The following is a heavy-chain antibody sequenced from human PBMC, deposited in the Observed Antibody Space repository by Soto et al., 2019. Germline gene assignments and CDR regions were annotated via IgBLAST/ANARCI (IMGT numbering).Heavy chain of an antibody. J-gene: IGHJ5*01. CDR2: IYSSGGT. Sequence: PSETLSLTCTVSGDSISRYHGSWIRQPAGEGLQWIGRIYSSGGTNYSPSLKTRVSITADTSKNQFSLKLSCVTAADTAVYCCARAYSYHFDSWGRGTL. D-gene: IGHD6-13*01. CDR3: ARAYSYHFDS. V-gene: IGHV4-4*07. CDR1: GDSISRYH.